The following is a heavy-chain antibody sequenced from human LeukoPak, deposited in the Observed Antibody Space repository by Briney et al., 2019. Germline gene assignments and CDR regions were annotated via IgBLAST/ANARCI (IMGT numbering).Heavy chain of an antibody. Sequence: SETLSSTRAVSGGSISNSNWWSWVRQPPGKGLEWIGEIYHSGSTNYNPSLKSRVTISVDKSKNQFSLKLSSVTAADTAVYYCARTRVTIWSGWFDHWGQGTLVTVSS. CDR2: IYHSGST. D-gene: IGHD3-9*01. CDR3: ARTRVTIWSGWFDH. CDR1: GGSISNSNW. J-gene: IGHJ5*02. V-gene: IGHV4-4*02.